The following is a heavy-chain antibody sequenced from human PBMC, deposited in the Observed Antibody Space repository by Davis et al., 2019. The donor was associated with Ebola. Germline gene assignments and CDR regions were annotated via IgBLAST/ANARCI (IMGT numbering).Heavy chain of an antibody. D-gene: IGHD3-22*01. CDR3: ARDRDYYDSSGYYSPRGY. CDR1: GFTFSHYY. V-gene: IGHV3-11*01. J-gene: IGHJ4*02. Sequence: GESLKIPCAAPGFTFSHYYMRCIPQAPGNGLECVSYISSSGSTIYYADSVKGRFTISRDNAKNSLYLQMNSLRAEDTAVYYCARDRDYYDSSGYYSPRGYWGQGTLVTVSS. CDR2: ISSSGSTI.